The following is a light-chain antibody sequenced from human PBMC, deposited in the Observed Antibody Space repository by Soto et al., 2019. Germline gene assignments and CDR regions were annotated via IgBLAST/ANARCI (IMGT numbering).Light chain of an antibody. Sequence: AIRMTQSPSSLSASTGDRVTITCRASQGISSYLAWYQQKPGKAPKLLLYAASTLQSGVPSRFSGSGSGTDFTLTSSGLQSEDFATYCCQQYYSYPWTFGQGTKVEIK. V-gene: IGKV1-8*01. CDR2: AAS. CDR3: QQYYSYPWT. CDR1: QGISSY. J-gene: IGKJ1*01.